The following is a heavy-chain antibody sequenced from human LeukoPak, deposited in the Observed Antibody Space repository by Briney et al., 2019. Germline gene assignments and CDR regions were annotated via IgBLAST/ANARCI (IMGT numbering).Heavy chain of an antibody. D-gene: IGHD2-15*01. V-gene: IGHV1-8*01. J-gene: IGHJ4*02. CDR3: ARGRVVVAATVLYYFDY. Sequence: ASVKVSCKASGYTFTSYDINWVRQATGQGLEWMGWMNPNSGNTGYAQKFQGRVTMTRNTSISTAYMELSSLRSEDTAVYYCARGRVVVAATVLYYFDYWGQGTLVTVSS. CDR2: MNPNSGNT. CDR1: GYTFTSYD.